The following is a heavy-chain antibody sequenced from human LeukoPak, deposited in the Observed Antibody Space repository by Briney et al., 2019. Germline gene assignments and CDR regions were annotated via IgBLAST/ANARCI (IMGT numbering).Heavy chain of an antibody. V-gene: IGHV3-15*01. Sequence: GESLKISCKGSGYSFTSYWIGWVRQAPGKGLEWVGRIKSKTDGGTTDYAAPVKGRFTISRDDSKNTLYLQMNSLKTEDTAVYYCTTDLIVGATNYWGQGTLVTVSS. CDR1: GYSFTSYW. J-gene: IGHJ4*02. CDR2: IKSKTDGGTT. D-gene: IGHD1-26*01. CDR3: TTDLIVGATNY.